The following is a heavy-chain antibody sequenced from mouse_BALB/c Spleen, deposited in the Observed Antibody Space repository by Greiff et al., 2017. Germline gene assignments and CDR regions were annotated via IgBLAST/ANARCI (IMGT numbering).Heavy chain of an antibody. Sequence: EVQLKESGAELVKPGASVKLSCTASGFNFKDTYMHWVKQRPDQGLEWIGRIDPANGNTKYDPKFQGKATITADTSSNTAYLQLRSLTSEDTAVYYCAPSTTGFAYWGQGTLVTVSA. CDR1: GFNFKDTY. CDR2: IDPANGNT. J-gene: IGHJ3*01. D-gene: IGHD2-1*01. V-gene: IGHV14-3*02. CDR3: APSTTGFAY.